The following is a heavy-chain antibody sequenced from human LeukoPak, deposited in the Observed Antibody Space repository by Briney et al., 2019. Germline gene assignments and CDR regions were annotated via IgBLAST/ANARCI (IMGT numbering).Heavy chain of an antibody. V-gene: IGHV3-74*01. CDR2: ISSDGTGT. Sequence: GSLRLSCAASGFTFSSYWMHWVRQAPGKGLVWVSGISSDGTGTTYTDSAKGQFTIPRDNTKNTLYLQLNGLRAEDTAVYFCARRSSGTHGMDVWGQGTTVTVSS. D-gene: IGHD3-10*01. CDR3: ARRSSGTHGMDV. CDR1: GFTFSSYW. J-gene: IGHJ6*02.